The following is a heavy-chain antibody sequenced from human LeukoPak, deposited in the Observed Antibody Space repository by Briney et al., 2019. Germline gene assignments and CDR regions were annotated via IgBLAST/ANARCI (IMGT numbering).Heavy chain of an antibody. CDR2: VNPNSGGT. CDR1: GYTFTGYY. CDR3: AREDDYGSNSYVY. Sequence: ASVKVSCKASGYTFTGYYIHWVRQAPGQGLEWMGWVNPNSGGTNYAQKFQGRVTMTRDTSISTAYMELSRLRSDDTAVYYCAREDDYGSNSYVYWGQGSLVTVSS. V-gene: IGHV1-2*02. D-gene: IGHD4-23*01. J-gene: IGHJ4*02.